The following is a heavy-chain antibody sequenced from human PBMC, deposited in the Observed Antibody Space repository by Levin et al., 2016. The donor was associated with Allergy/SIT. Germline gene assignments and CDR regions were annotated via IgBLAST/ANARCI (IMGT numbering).Heavy chain of an antibody. D-gene: IGHD6-13*01. Sequence: GESLKISCAASGFTFSSYAMHWVRQAPGKGLEWVAVISYDGSNKYYADSVKGRFTISRDNSKNTLYLQMNSLRAEDTAVYYCAKSRSSNWAWIEKYGMDVWGQGTTVTVSS. CDR1: GFTFSSYA. CDR2: ISYDGSNK. J-gene: IGHJ6*02. V-gene: IGHV3-30-3*02. CDR3: AKSRSSNWAWIEKYGMDV.